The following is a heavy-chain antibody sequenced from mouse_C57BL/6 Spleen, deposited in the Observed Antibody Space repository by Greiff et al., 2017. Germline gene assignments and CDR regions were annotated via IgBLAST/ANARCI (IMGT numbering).Heavy chain of an antibody. D-gene: IGHD2-4*01. J-gene: IGHJ1*03. CDR2: ISNGGGST. CDR1: GFTFSDYY. V-gene: IGHV5-12*01. Sequence: EVKLMESGGGLVQPGGSLKLSCAASGFTFSDYYMYWVRQTPEKRLEWVAYISNGGGSTYYPDTVKGRFTISRDNAKNTLYLQMSRLKSEDTAMYYCARPSIYYDYDDWYFDVWGTGTTVTVSS. CDR3: ARPSIYYDYDDWYFDV.